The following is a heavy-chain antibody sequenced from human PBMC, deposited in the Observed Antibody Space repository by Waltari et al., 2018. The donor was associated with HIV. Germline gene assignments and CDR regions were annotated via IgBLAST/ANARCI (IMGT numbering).Heavy chain of an antibody. J-gene: IGHJ4*02. D-gene: IGHD2-8*02. CDR1: GGSFSGYH. CDR3: ARVPTLVYFDY. CDR2: VTDSGST. Sequence: QVQLQQWGAGLLKNSETLSLTCAVYGGSFSGYHWSWIRQPPGKGLGWIGEVTDSGSTKYTPSLKSRATISADPSKNQFSLKLSSVTAADTAVYYCARVPTLVYFDYWGQGNLVTVSS. V-gene: IGHV4-34*01.